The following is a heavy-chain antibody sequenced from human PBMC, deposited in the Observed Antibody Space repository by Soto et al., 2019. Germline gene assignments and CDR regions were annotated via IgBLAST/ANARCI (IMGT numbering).Heavy chain of an antibody. V-gene: IGHV4-4*07. Sequence: QVQLQESGPGLVEPSETLSLTCTVSGGSISSHYWSWIRQPAGKGLEWIGRIYLSGNTKINPSLKNRVTMSVDASKNQFSLNLKSVTAADTAVYYCAKELKPYNSGWYFALSRGQGTLVTVSS. D-gene: IGHD6-19*01. CDR2: IYLSGNT. CDR1: GGSISSHY. CDR3: AKELKPYNSGWYFALS. J-gene: IGHJ4*02.